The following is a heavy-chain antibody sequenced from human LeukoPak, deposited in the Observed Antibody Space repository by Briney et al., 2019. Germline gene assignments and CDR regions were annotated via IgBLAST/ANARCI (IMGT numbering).Heavy chain of an antibody. CDR2: IYYSGST. V-gene: IGHV4-39*01. J-gene: IGHJ6*02. D-gene: IGHD4-23*01. CDR1: GGSISSGSYY. Sequence: SETLSLTCTVSGGSISSGSYYWGWIRQPPGKGLEWIGSIYYSGSTYYNPSLKSRVTISVDTSKNQFSLKLNSVTAADTAVYYCARHERGGNSYGQGYGMDVWGQGTTVTVSS. CDR3: ARHERGGNSYGQGYGMDV.